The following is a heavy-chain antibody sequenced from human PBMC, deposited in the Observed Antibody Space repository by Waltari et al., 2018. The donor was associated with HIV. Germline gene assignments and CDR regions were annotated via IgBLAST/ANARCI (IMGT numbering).Heavy chain of an antibody. J-gene: IGHJ4*02. V-gene: IGHV3-33*01. CDR2: IWYDGSNK. CDR3: ARDRGGSSSLVLDS. D-gene: IGHD6-6*01. Sequence: QVQRVESGGCVVHPGRSLRRSCAAAGLTFKNYDMHWVRQAPGKGLEWVAVIWYDGSNKDYADSVKGRFTISRDNSKNRLYLQMNSLRAEDTAVYYCARDRGGSSSLVLDSWGQGTLVTVSS. CDR1: GLTFKNYD.